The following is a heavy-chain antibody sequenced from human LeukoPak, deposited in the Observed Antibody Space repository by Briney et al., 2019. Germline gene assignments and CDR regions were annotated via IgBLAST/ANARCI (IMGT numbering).Heavy chain of an antibody. CDR1: RFTVSSNY. CDR2: IYTSGST. J-gene: IGHJ6*03. Sequence: GGSLRLSCAASRFTVSSNYMSWVRQAPGKGLEWVSIIYTSGSTYYADSVKGRFTISRDNSKNTLYLQMNSLRAEDTAVYYCASRSGSRYYYYYMDVWGKGTTVTISS. D-gene: IGHD3-10*01. CDR3: ASRSGSRYYYYYMDV. V-gene: IGHV3-66*01.